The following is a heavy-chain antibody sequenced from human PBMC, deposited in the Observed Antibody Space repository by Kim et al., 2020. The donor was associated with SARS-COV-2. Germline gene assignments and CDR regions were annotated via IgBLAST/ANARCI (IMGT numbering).Heavy chain of an antibody. CDR1: GFTVSSNY. D-gene: IGHD3-16*01. J-gene: IGHJ5*02. V-gene: IGHV3-66*01. CDR2: IYSGGST. Sequence: GGSLRLSCAASGFTVSSNYMSWVRQAPGKGLEWVSVIYSGGSTYYPSSVKGRFTISRDSSKNTLYLQMDSLRAEDTAVYYCARVGGSSLDGWFDTWGQGT. CDR3: ARVGGSSLDGWFDT.